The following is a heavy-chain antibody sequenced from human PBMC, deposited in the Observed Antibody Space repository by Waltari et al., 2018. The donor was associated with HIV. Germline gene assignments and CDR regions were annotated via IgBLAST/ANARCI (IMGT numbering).Heavy chain of an antibody. V-gene: IGHV4-39*02. CDR1: GGSIRSSSYY. J-gene: IGHJ3*02. Sequence: QLQLQESGPGLVKPSETLSLPCTVSGGSIRSSSYYWGWIRQPPGKGLEWLGSIYYSGITYSNPSPKSRVTISVDTSKSQFSLKLSSVTAADTAVYYCARERRPDAFDIWGQGTMVTVSS. CDR3: ARERRPDAFDI. CDR2: IYYSGIT.